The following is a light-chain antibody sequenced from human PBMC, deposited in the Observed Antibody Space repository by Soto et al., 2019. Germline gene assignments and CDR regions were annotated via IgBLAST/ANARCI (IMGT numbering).Light chain of an antibody. CDR1: QSINNW. CDR3: QHYESFPRT. J-gene: IGKJ1*01. V-gene: IGKV1-5*03. CDR2: KAA. Sequence: DIQMTQSPSTLSSSVGDRVTITCRASQSINNWFAWYQQQPGKAPTLFIFKAATLESGVPSRFSGSGSGTEFTLSSSSLQPDDFATYFCQHYESFPRTFGQGTKVEIK.